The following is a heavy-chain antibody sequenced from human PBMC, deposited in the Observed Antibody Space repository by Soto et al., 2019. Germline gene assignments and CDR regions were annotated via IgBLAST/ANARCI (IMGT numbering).Heavy chain of an antibody. CDR2: IYHSGST. V-gene: IGHV4-30-2*01. J-gene: IGHJ4*02. CDR3: ARAGGLGAVAADY. D-gene: IGHD6-19*01. Sequence: QLQLQESGSGLVKPSQTLSLTCAVSGGSISSGGYSWSWIRQPPGKGLEWIGYIYHSGSTYYNPSLKSRATISVDRSKNQFSLKLSSVTAADTALYYCARAGGLGAVAADYWGQGTLVTVSS. CDR1: GGSISSGGYS.